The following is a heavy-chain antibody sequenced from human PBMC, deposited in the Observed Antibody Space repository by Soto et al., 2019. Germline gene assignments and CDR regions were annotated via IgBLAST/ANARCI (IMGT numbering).Heavy chain of an antibody. CDR3: XXXXXXXXXXSCXRSAFDL. Sequence: EVQLVESGGGLVKPGGSLRLSCAASGFASRAFSINWVRQAPGKGLQWVSSTFNYSPNPDYADSVKGRFTISRDNAENXVYXXXXXXXXXXXXXXXXXXXXXXXXXXSCXRSAFDLWGQGTVVTVSS. J-gene: IGHJ3*01. CDR2: TFNYSPNP. V-gene: IGHV3-21*01. CDR1: GFASRAFS. D-gene: IGHD2-15*01.